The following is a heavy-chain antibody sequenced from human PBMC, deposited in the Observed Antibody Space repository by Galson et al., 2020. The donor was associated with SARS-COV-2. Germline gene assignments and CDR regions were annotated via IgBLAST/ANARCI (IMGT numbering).Heavy chain of an antibody. Sequence: TGGSLRLSCAASGFIVSSNYMSWVRQAPGKGLEWVSVIYSGGSTYYADSVKGRFTISRDNSKNTLYLQMNSLRAEDTAVYYCARDLGYSYGGDVWGQGTTVTVSS. CDR2: IYSGGST. CDR3: ARDLGYSYGGDV. D-gene: IGHD5-18*01. CDR1: GFIVSSNY. J-gene: IGHJ6*02. V-gene: IGHV3-66*01.